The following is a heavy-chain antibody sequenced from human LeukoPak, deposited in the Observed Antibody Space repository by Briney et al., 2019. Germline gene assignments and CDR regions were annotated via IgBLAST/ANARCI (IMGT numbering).Heavy chain of an antibody. CDR2: INSDGINT. D-gene: IGHD3-22*01. CDR1: GFTFSNYW. J-gene: IGHJ5*02. V-gene: IGHV3-74*01. Sequence: PGGSLRLSRAASGFTFSNYWMHWVRQAPGKGLVWVSRINSDGINTSYADSVKGRFTISRDNAKNTLNLQMNSLRAEDTAVYYCARDLGQYYDTSDNWFDPWGRGTLVTVSS. CDR3: ARDLGQYYDTSDNWFDP.